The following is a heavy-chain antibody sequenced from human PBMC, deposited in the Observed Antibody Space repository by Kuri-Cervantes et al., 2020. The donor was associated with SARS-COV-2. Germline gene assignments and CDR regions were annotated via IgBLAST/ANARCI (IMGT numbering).Heavy chain of an antibody. CDR2: IHYSGTT. V-gene: IGHV4-59*01. D-gene: IGHD3-22*01. Sequence: GSLRLSCTASGFTFGDYAMSWIRQPPGKGLEWMGYIHYSGTTTYSPSLKSRLTISVDTPKNQFSLKVTSVTAADTAVYYCAGGSYDSSGYYFEDYWGQGTLVTVSS. CDR3: AGGSYDSSGYYFEDY. J-gene: IGHJ4*02. CDR1: GFTFGDYA.